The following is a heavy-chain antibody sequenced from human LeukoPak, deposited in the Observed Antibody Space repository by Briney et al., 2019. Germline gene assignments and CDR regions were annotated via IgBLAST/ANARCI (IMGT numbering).Heavy chain of an antibody. D-gene: IGHD2-21*01. Sequence: PGGSLRLSCAASGFTFSNYAMSWVRQAPGKGLEWVSSLSDNGGSPYYADSVKGRFTIFRDNSKNTLHLHLNSLRVEDTAVYYCAKDPETYSSRWFDSWGQGTLVTVSS. V-gene: IGHV3-23*01. CDR1: GFTFSNYA. CDR3: AKDPETYSSRWFDS. CDR2: LSDNGGSP. J-gene: IGHJ5*01.